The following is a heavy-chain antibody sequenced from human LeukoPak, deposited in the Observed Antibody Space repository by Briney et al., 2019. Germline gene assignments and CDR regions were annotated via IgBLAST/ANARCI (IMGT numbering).Heavy chain of an antibody. CDR2: IYTSGST. J-gene: IGHJ6*03. CDR1: GGSISSGSYY. Sequence: PSETLSLTCAVSGGSISSGSYYWSWIRQPAGKGLEWIGRIYTSGSTNYNPSLKSRVTISVDTSKNQFSLKLSSVTAADTAVYYSARLIHYYDSSGPAYYYYYYMDVWGKGTTVTVSS. CDR3: ARLIHYYDSSGPAYYYYYYMDV. V-gene: IGHV4-61*02. D-gene: IGHD3-22*01.